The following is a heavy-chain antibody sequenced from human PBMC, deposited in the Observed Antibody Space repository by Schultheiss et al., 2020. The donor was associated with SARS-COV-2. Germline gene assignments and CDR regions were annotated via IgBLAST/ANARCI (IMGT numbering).Heavy chain of an antibody. Sequence: SETLSLTCTVSGGSISSYYWSWIRQPAGKGLEWIGRIYTSGSTNYNPSLKSRVTISVDRSNNQFSLKLSSVTAADTAVYYCARHGQLCSGGSCYPVFDYWGQGTLVTVSS. J-gene: IGHJ4*02. V-gene: IGHV4-4*07. CDR3: ARHGQLCSGGSCYPVFDY. D-gene: IGHD2-15*01. CDR1: GGSISSYY. CDR2: IYTSGST.